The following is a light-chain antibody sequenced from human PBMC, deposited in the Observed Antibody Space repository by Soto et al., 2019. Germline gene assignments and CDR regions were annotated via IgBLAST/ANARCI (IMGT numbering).Light chain of an antibody. CDR2: EGS. V-gene: IGLV2-23*01. CDR1: SSDVGSYNL. J-gene: IGLJ2*01. Sequence: QSALTQPASVSGSPGQSITISCTGTSSDVGSYNLVSWYQQHPGKAPKLMMYEGSKRPSGVSNRFSGFKSGNTASLTISGLQSEDEADYYCCSYAGSVVFGGGTKLTVL. CDR3: CSYAGSVV.